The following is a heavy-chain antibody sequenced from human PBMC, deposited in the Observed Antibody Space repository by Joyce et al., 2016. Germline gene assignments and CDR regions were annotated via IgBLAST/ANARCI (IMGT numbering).Heavy chain of an antibody. D-gene: IGHD4-11*01. CDR2: IDPRDSYT. V-gene: IGHV5-10-1*03. J-gene: IGHJ6*02. CDR1: GYRFTSYW. CDR3: ARQEKAGSDYISTSYFYYYGLDV. Sequence: EVQLVQSGAEVKKPGESLRISCKGSGYRFTSYWISWMRQMPGKGLEGMVRIDPRDSYTNYSPSFQGHVTISADKSVSTAYLQWSSLKASDTAMYYCARQEKAGSDYISTSYFYYYGLDVWGQGTTVTVSS.